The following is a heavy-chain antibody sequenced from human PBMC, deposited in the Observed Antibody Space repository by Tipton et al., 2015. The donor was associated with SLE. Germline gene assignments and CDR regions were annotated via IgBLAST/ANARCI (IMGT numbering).Heavy chain of an antibody. J-gene: IGHJ5*02. D-gene: IGHD5-24*01. CDR1: GFSVSTNY. V-gene: IGHV3-53*05. CDR2: IYSDGST. CDR3: ARVGEMGIMGGNRFDP. Sequence: SLRLSCAASGFSVSTNYMSWVRQAPGKGLEWVSVIYSDGSTYYADTVKGRFTISRDNSKNTLYLQMNSLRLEDTAVYYCARVGEMGIMGGNRFDPWGQGTLVTVSS.